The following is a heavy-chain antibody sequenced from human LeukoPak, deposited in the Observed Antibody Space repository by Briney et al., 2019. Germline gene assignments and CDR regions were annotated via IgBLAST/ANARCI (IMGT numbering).Heavy chain of an antibody. CDR2: IIPVVDLA. CDR3: ARSLTMITFGGAPEGY. Sequence: SVKVSCKASGATFSSDAITWVRQAPGQGLEWMGRIIPVVDLANYTEKLQGRVTIIADKSTNTAYMELSSLRSEDTAVYYCARSLTMITFGGAPEGYWGQGTLVTVSS. CDR1: GATFSSDA. D-gene: IGHD3-16*01. J-gene: IGHJ4*02. V-gene: IGHV1-69*04.